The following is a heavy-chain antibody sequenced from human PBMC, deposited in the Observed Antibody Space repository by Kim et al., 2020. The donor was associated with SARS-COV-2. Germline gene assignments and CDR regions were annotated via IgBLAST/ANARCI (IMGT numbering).Heavy chain of an antibody. V-gene: IGHV1-2*02. CDR3: ARVPVKGKAAAGHY. J-gene: IGHJ4*02. D-gene: IGHD6-13*01. Sequence: AQKFQGRVTMTRDTSISTAYMELSRLRSDDTAVYYCARVPVKGKAAAGHYWGQGTLVTVSS.